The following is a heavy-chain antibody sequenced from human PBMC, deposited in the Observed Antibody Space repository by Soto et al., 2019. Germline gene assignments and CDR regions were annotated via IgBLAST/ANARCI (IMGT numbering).Heavy chain of an antibody. CDR1: GFTFSSYG. J-gene: IGHJ4*02. Sequence: QVQLVESGGGVVQPGRSLRLSCAASGFTFSSYGMHWVRQAPGKGLEWVAVISYDGSNKYYADSVKGRFTISRDNSKNTLYLQVNSLRAEDTAVYYCASAFWSRYSQLGILYYWGQGTLVTVSS. D-gene: IGHD3-3*01. CDR2: ISYDGSNK. V-gene: IGHV3-30*03. CDR3: ASAFWSRYSQLGILYY.